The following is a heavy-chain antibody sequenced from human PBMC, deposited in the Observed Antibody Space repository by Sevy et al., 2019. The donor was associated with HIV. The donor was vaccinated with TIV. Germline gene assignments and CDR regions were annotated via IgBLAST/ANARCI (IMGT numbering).Heavy chain of an antibody. J-gene: IGHJ6*02. Sequence: GGSLRLSCAASNLTFEDYAMHWVRRAPGKGLEWVSGISWNGADIGFAASVKGRFTISRDNAKSSVYPQINSLTPEDTGVYYCAKGQQLITQSGSYFYYGMNVWGQGTTVTVSS. CDR2: ISWNGADI. CDR1: NLTFEDYA. CDR3: AKGQQLITQSGSYFYYGMNV. V-gene: IGHV3-9*01. D-gene: IGHD6-13*01.